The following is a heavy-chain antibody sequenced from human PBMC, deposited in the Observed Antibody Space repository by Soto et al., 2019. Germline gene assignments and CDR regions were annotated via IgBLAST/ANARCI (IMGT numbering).Heavy chain of an antibody. D-gene: IGHD4-17*01. CDR1: GYSFTSYW. Sequence: GESXKISCKGSGYSFTSYWIGWVRQMPGKGLEWMGIIYPGDSDTRYSPSFQGQVTISADKSISTAYLQWSSLKASDTAMYYCARLGTVTTIRLYYYYGMDVWGQGTTVTVSS. CDR3: ARLGTVTTIRLYYYYGMDV. J-gene: IGHJ6*02. V-gene: IGHV5-51*01. CDR2: IYPGDSDT.